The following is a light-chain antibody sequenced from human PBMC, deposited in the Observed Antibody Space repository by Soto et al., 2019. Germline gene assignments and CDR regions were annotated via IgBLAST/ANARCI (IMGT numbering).Light chain of an antibody. J-gene: IGKJ1*01. CDR2: AAS. CDR1: QGISNY. V-gene: IGKV1-27*01. CDR3: QKYNSAPWT. Sequence: DIQMTQSPSSLSASVGDRVTITCRASQGISNYLAWYQQKPGKVPKLLIYAASTLQSGAPSRFSGSRSGTDFTLTISGLQPEDVATYYRQKYNSAPWTFGQGTKVEI.